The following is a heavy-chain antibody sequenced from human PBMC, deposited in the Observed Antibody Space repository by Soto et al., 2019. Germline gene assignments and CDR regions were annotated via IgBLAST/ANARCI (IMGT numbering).Heavy chain of an antibody. J-gene: IGHJ6*02. CDR2: FVSSVFYT. CDR3: ARLAMATRRGYYGMDV. Sequence: GESLKISCKGSGYSFTSYWISWVRQMPGKGLVWLGRFVSSVFYTIYSLSFQGHVTISVDKSISTAYLQWSSLKASDTAIFYCARLAMATRRGYYGMDVWGQGTTVTVSS. CDR1: GYSFTSYW. V-gene: IGHV5-10-1*01. D-gene: IGHD5-12*01.